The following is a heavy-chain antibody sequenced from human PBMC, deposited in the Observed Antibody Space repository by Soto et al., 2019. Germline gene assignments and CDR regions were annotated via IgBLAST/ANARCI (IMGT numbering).Heavy chain of an antibody. CDR2: INHSGGT. CDR3: ARGHYDYVWGSYRSAYYFDY. V-gene: IGHV4-34*01. D-gene: IGHD3-16*02. J-gene: IGHJ4*02. Sequence: SETLSLTCAVYGGSFSGYYWTWIRQPPGKGLEWIGEINHSGGTNYNPSLKSRVTISVDTSKNQFSLKLSSVTAADTAVYYCARGHYDYVWGSYRSAYYFDYWGQGTLVTVSS. CDR1: GGSFSGYY.